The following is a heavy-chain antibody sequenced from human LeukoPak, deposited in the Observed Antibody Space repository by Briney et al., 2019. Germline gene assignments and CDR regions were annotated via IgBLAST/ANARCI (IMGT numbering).Heavy chain of an antibody. CDR2: IKQDGSEK. D-gene: IGHD3-10*01. V-gene: IGHV3-7*01. Sequence: PGGSLRLSCAASGFTFSSYWMSWVRQAPGKGLEWVANIKQDGSEKYYVDSVKGRFTISRDNAKNSLYLQMNSLRAEDTAVYYCARDLHYGSGSYYPSSYYYGMDVRGQGTTVTVSS. CDR1: GFTFSSYW. J-gene: IGHJ6*02. CDR3: ARDLHYGSGSYYPSSYYYGMDV.